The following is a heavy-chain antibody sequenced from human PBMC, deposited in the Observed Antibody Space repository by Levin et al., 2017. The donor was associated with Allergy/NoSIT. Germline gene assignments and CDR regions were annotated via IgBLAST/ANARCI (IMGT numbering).Heavy chain of an antibody. J-gene: IGHJ5*02. CDR3: ARGVVVVVAATYNWFDP. CDR1: GFTFSSYS. V-gene: IGHV3-48*01. Sequence: GGSLRLSCAASGFTFSSYSMNWVRQAPGKGLEWVSYISSSSSTIYYADSVKGRFTISRDNAKNSLYLQMNSLRAEDTAVYYCARGVVVVVAATYNWFDPWGQGTLVTVSS. D-gene: IGHD2-15*01. CDR2: ISSSSSTI.